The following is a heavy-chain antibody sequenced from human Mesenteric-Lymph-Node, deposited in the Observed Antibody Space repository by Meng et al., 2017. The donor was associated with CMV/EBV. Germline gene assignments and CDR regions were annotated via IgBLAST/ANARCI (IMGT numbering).Heavy chain of an antibody. CDR1: GFTSNTYS. CDR3: AKVTVSGEWYFDL. CDR2: ISSSSRYI. J-gene: IGHJ2*01. D-gene: IGHD1-26*01. Sequence: GESLKISCAASGFTSNTYSMSWVRQAPGKGLEWVSSISSSSRYINYADSVKGRFTISRDNAKNSLYLQMNSLRAEDTAIYYCAKVTVSGEWYFDLWGRGTLVTVSS. V-gene: IGHV3-21*04.